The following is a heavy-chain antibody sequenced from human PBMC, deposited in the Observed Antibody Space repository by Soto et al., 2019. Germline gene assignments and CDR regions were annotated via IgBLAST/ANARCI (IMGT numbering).Heavy chain of an antibody. D-gene: IGHD2-2*01. CDR2: IIPIFGTA. CDR3: ARAGEVVPAAMSGYYYSGMDV. J-gene: IGHJ6*02. Sequence: ASVKVSCKASGGTFSSYAISWVRQAPGQGLEWMGGIIPIFGTASYAQKFQGRVTITADESTSTAYMELSSLRSEDTAVYYCARAGEVVPAAMSGYYYSGMDVWGQGPTVTV. V-gene: IGHV1-69*13. CDR1: GGTFSSYA.